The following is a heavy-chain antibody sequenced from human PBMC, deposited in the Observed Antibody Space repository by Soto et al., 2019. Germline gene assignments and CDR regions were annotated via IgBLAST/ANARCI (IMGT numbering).Heavy chain of an antibody. D-gene: IGHD3-10*01. V-gene: IGHV1-69*13. CDR3: ARVRYGSGSYYYYYGMDG. CDR1: GGTFSSYA. J-gene: IGHJ6*02. Sequence: SVKVSCKASGGTFSSYAISWVRQAPGQGLEWMGGIIPIFGTANYAQKFQGRVTITADESTSTAYMELSSLRSEDTAVYYCARVRYGSGSYYYYYGMDGWGQGTTVTVSS. CDR2: IIPIFGTA.